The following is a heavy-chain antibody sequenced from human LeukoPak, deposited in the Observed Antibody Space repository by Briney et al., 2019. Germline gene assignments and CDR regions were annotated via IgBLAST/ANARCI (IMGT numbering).Heavy chain of an antibody. CDR2: ISYDGSNK. Sequence: GGSLRLSCAASGFTFSSYWMSWVRQAPGKGLEWVAVISYDGSNKYYAESGKGRFTTSRDDPKNTLYLQMSSLRAEDTAIYYCARGAPPDAWGQGTVVTVSS. CDR3: ARGAPPDA. J-gene: IGHJ3*01. CDR1: GFTFSSYW. V-gene: IGHV3-30-3*01.